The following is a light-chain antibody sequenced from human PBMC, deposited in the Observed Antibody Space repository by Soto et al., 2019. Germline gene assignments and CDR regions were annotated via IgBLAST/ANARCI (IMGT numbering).Light chain of an antibody. Sequence: DIQMTQSPSPLSASVGDRVILTCRASQSIGSWLAWYQQKAGKGPKLLIYKASSLKSGVPSRFSGSVSGTEFTLTISSLQPDDFATYYCQQYNNDSPWTFGQGTKVEVK. V-gene: IGKV1-5*03. CDR1: QSIGSW. CDR3: QQYNNDSPWT. J-gene: IGKJ1*01. CDR2: KAS.